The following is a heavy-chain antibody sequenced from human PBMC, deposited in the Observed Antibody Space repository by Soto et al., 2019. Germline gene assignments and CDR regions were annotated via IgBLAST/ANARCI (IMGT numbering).Heavy chain of an antibody. D-gene: IGHD3-3*01. Sequence: AAVKVSCKASGYTFSTYEINWVRRDAGQGLVLMGRMNPDNGNNGYAQKSQDGVTMTKNTPISTAYMELSSLRSDDTAVYYCARGSRESGEWLLFDYWGQGALVTVSS. J-gene: IGHJ4*02. CDR3: ARGSRESGEWLLFDY. CDR1: GYTFSTYE. CDR2: MNPDNGNN. V-gene: IGHV1-8*01.